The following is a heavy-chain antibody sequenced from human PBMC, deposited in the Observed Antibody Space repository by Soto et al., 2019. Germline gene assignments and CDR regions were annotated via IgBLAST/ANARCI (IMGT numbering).Heavy chain of an antibody. V-gene: IGHV1-8*01. CDR3: ARRKERSGPHYFDS. D-gene: IGHD6-25*01. Sequence: ASVKVSCKASGYTFTSCDIHWVRQATGQGLEWMGWMNPSTGNTGFAQEFQGRVTLTRSTSITTAYMELSSLRSEDTAVYFCARRKERSGPHYFDSWGQGALVTVSS. CDR1: GYTFTSCD. J-gene: IGHJ4*02. CDR2: MNPSTGNT.